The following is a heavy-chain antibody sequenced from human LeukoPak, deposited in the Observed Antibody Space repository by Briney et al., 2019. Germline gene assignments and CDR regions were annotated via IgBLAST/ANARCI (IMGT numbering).Heavy chain of an antibody. CDR2: IKEDGGEK. D-gene: IGHD2-8*01. V-gene: IGHV3-7*01. Sequence: GALRLSCAASGFTFSRYWMSWVRQAPGKGLEWVANIKEDGGEKFHVDSVKGRFTISRDNAKKSLYLQMNSLRAEDTAVYFCARVLGCTNGVCHDAFDIWGQGTVVTVSS. CDR3: ARVLGCTNGVCHDAFDI. J-gene: IGHJ3*02. CDR1: GFTFSRYW.